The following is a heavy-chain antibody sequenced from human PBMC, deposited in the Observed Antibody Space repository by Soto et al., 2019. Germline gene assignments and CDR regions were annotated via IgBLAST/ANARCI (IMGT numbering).Heavy chain of an antibody. CDR1: GFTFSSYG. CDR2: IWYDGSNK. V-gene: IGHV3-33*01. D-gene: IGHD1-7*01. J-gene: IGHJ4*02. Sequence: GGSLRLSCAASGFTFSSYGMHWVRQAPGKGLEWVAVIWYDGSNKYYADSVKGRFTISRDNSKNTLYLQMNSLRAEDTAVYYCARGPLAGTLDYWGQGTLVTVSS. CDR3: ARGPLAGTLDY.